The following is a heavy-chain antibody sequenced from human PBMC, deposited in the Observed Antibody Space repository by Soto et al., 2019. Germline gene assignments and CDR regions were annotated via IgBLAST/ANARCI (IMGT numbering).Heavy chain of an antibody. Sequence: QVQLQESGPGLVKPSQTLSLTCTVSGGSIPSSGYYLSWIRQHPGDGLEWIGFTSNSGSTSYNPSLKSRVTISVDPSSNQFSRNLKSVTAANPAVYYCARGGGITKVASWGQGTLVTVSP. CDR3: ARGGGITKVAS. V-gene: IGHV4-31*03. J-gene: IGHJ4*02. CDR2: TSNSGST. CDR1: GGSIPSSGYY. D-gene: IGHD3-3*01.